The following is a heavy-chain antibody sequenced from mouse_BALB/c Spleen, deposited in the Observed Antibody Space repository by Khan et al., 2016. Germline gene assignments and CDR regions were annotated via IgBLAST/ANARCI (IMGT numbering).Heavy chain of an antibody. D-gene: IGHD1-1*01. V-gene: IGHV14-3*02. CDR2: IDPANGNT. CDR1: GFNIKDTY. J-gene: IGHJ4*01. Sequence: EVELVESGAELVKPGASVKLSCTASGFNIKDTYMHWVRQRPEQGLEWIGRIDPANGNTKYDPKFQGKATVTADTSSNTAYLQLSSLTSEDTAVYYCARSPFYYGNYYAMDYWGQGTSVTVSS. CDR3: ARSPFYYGNYYAMDY.